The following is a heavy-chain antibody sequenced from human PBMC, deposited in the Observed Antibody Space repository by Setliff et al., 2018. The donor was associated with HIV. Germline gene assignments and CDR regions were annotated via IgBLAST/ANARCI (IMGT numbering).Heavy chain of an antibody. CDR2: IYYSGST. D-gene: IGHD3-22*01. CDR1: GGSISNYY. V-gene: IGHV4-59*08. Sequence: SETLSLTCTVSGGSISNYYWSWIRQPPGKGLQWIGYIYYSGSTNYNPSLKSRVTISVDTSKNQFSLKLSSVTAADTAVYYCARVVGYYDSSGYPNYYYYYMDVWGKGTTVTVSS. CDR3: ARVVGYYDSSGYPNYYYYYMDV. J-gene: IGHJ6*03.